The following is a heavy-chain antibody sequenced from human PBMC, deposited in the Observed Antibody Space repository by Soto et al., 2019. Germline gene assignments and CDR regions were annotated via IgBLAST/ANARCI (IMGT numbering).Heavy chain of an antibody. J-gene: IGHJ4*02. CDR3: ARGGVSSRTFDY. Sequence: GEYLQISCKGSVYNFAGYWIAWVRQMPGKGLELMGIIYPSDSDTRYRPSFQGQVTISADKSISSAYLQWSSLRASDTAMYYCARGGVSSRTFDYWGQGTPVTVPA. V-gene: IGHV5-51*01. CDR2: IYPSDSDT. D-gene: IGHD3-3*01. CDR1: VYNFAGYW.